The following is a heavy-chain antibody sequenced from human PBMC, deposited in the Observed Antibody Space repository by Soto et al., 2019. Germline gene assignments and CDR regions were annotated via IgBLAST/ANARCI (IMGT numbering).Heavy chain of an antibody. Sequence: PSETLSLTCAVSGGSISSGGYSWSWIRQPPGKGLEWIGYIYHSGSTYYNPSLKSRVTISVDRSKNQFSLKLSSVTAADTAVYYCARRWGYDSSGYENAFDIWGQGTMVTVSS. CDR1: GGSISSGGYS. CDR3: ARRWGYDSSGYENAFDI. D-gene: IGHD3-22*01. J-gene: IGHJ3*02. CDR2: IYHSGST. V-gene: IGHV4-30-2*01.